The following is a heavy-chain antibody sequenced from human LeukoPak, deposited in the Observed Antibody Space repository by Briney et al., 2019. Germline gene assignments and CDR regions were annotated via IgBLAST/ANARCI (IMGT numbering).Heavy chain of an antibody. CDR2: INHSGST. Sequence: SETLSLTCAVSGGSFSGYYWSWIRQPPGKGLEWIGEINHSGSTNYNPSLKSRVTISVDTSKNQFSLKLSSVTAADTAVYYCARGGGSSHDYWGQGTLATVSS. V-gene: IGHV4-34*01. D-gene: IGHD1-26*01. CDR1: GGSFSGYY. J-gene: IGHJ4*02. CDR3: ARGGGSSHDY.